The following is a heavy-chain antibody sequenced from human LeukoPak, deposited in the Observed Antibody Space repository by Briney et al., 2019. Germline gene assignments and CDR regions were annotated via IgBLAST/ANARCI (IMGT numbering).Heavy chain of an antibody. CDR2: ISPSGST. Sequence: SQTLSLTCTVSGGSINGGNYYWTWLRQPAGKGLEWIGRISPSGSTNHNPSLTSRVTISVDTSKNQFSLKLNFVTAADTAVYYCSRVSYQEGVDYWGQGTLVTVSS. V-gene: IGHV4-61*02. J-gene: IGHJ4*02. CDR1: GGSINGGNYY. D-gene: IGHD2-2*01. CDR3: SRVSYQEGVDY.